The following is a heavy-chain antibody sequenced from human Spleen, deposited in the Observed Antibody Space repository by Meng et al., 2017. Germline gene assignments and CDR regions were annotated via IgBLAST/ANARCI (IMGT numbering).Heavy chain of an antibody. CDR2: IIPIFGTA. D-gene: IGHD3-10*01. Sequence: SVKVSCKASGYTFTSYDINWVRQATGQGLEWMGGIIPIFGTANYAQKFQGRVTITADESTSTAYMELSSLRSEDTAVYYCARVSRVTLVRGGDYFDYWGQGTLVTVSS. CDR3: ARVSRVTLVRGGDYFDY. J-gene: IGHJ4*02. V-gene: IGHV1-69*13. CDR1: GYTFTSYD.